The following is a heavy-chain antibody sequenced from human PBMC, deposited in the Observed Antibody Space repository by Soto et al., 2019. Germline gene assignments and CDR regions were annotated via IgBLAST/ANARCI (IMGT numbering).Heavy chain of an antibody. CDR1: GYTFTTYA. CDR3: ARDVPTIFGVVNVY. D-gene: IGHD3-3*01. Sequence: ASVKVSCKASGYTFTTYAMHWVRQAPGQRLEWMGWINPNSGGTNYAQKFQGRVTMTRDTSISTAYMELSRLRSDDTAVYYCARDVPTIFGVVNVYWGQGTLVTVSS. J-gene: IGHJ4*02. V-gene: IGHV1-2*02. CDR2: INPNSGGT.